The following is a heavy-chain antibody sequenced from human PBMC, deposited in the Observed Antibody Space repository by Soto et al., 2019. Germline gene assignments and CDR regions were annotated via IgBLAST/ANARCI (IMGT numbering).Heavy chain of an antibody. J-gene: IGHJ6*02. Sequence: SETLSLTCTVSSAYISSISYPWGCIRPPTGKVLEWIGYIHYSGSTYHNPSLKSRVTISVDTSKNQFSLKLTSVTAADTAVYYCGRAHRDLQQLVHYYYSMDVWGQGTTVTVSS. V-gene: IGHV4-30-4*08. D-gene: IGHD6-13*01. CDR2: IHYSGST. CDR1: SAYISSISYP. CDR3: GRAHRDLQQLVHYYYSMDV.